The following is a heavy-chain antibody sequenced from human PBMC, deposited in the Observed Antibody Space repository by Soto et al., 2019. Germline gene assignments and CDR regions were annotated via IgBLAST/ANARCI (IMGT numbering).Heavy chain of an antibody. CDR2: INPNSGGT. CDR3: ARGPPQPSQPLLGMDV. CDR1: GYTFTGYY. Sequence: GASLKLACKASGYTFTGYYMHWVRQGPGQGLEWMGWINPNSGGTNYAQKFQGRVTMTRETSISTAYIELSRMGSDDTGVYYCARGPPQPSQPLLGMDVWGQGTPVTVSS. V-gene: IGHV1-2*02. J-gene: IGHJ6*02. D-gene: IGHD1-26*01.